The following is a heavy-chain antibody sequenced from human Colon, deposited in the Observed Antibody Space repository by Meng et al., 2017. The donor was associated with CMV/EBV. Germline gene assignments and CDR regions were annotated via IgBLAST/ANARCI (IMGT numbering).Heavy chain of an antibody. J-gene: IGHJ5*02. CDR1: GYTFTSYG. CDR3: ARGEGYYDR. CDR2: ISAYNGNT. Sequence: QVHLVQSGAEVKKPGASVKVSCKASGYTFTSYGITWVRQAPGQGLEWLGWISAYNGNTNYAERFEGRVTMTTDTDTSTVFMELRSLTSDDTAEYYCARGEGYYDRWGQGTLVTVSS. D-gene: IGHD5-24*01. V-gene: IGHV1-18*01.